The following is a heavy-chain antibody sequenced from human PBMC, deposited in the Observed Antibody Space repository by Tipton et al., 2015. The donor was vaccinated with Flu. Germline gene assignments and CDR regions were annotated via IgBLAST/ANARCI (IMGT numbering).Heavy chain of an antibody. J-gene: IGHJ5*02. Sequence: TLSLTCTVSGGSIRSYYWSWIRQPAGKGLEWIGRIYTSGTTNYNPSLKSRVTMSIDTSKDQFSLKLSSVTAADTAVYYCAKTYFDSSDSPDRFDPWGQGTLVTVSS. CDR3: AKTYFDSSDSPDRFDP. V-gene: IGHV4-4*07. CDR2: IYTSGTT. D-gene: IGHD3-22*01. CDR1: GGSIRSYY.